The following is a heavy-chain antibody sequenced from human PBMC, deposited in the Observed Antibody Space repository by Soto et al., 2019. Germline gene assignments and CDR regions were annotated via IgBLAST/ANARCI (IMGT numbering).Heavy chain of an antibody. CDR2: ISGSGGST. D-gene: IGHD6-13*01. V-gene: IGHV3-23*01. CDR1: GFTFSSYA. J-gene: IGHJ4*02. CDR3: AKDRVPRYKAAAAGSLTISSVDY. Sequence: GGSLRLSCAASGFTFSSYAMSWVRQAPGKGLEWVSAISGSGGSTYYADSVKGRFTISRDNSKNTLYLQMNSLRAEDTAVYYCAKDRVPRYKAAAAGSLTISSVDYWGQGTLVTVSS.